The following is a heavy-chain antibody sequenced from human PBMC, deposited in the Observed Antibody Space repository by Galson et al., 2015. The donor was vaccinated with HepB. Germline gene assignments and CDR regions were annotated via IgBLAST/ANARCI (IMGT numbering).Heavy chain of an antibody. CDR1: GYTFTSYA. CDR3: ARGVVVPAAIGKDYYYYYMDV. V-gene: IGHV1-3*01. J-gene: IGHJ6*03. CDR2: INAGNGNT. Sequence: SVKVSCKTSGYTFTSYAMHWARQAPGQRLEWMGWINAGNGNTKYSQKFQGRVTITRDTSASTAYMELSSLRSEDTAVYYCARGVVVPAAIGKDYYYYYMDVWGKGTTVTVSS. D-gene: IGHD2-2*02.